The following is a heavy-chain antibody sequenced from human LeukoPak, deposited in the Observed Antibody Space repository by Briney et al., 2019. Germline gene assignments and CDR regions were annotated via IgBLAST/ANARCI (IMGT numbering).Heavy chain of an antibody. J-gene: IGHJ4*02. V-gene: IGHV3-74*01. CDR1: GFTFSSYW. CDR2: INSDGSST. Sequence: GGSLRLSCAASGFTFSSYWMHWVRQAPGKGLVWVSRINSDGSSTSYADSVKGRFTISRDNSKNTLYLQMNSLRAEDTAVYYCAKGVRMVRGVIITSLFDYWGQGTLVTVSS. D-gene: IGHD3-10*01. CDR3: AKGVRMVRGVIITSLFDY.